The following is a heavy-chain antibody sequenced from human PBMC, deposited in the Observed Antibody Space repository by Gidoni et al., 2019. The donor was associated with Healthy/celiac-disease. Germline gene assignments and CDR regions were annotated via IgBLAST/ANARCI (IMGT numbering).Heavy chain of an antibody. V-gene: IGHV1-46*01. Sequence: QVQLVQSGAEVKKPGASVKVSCKASGYTFTSYYMHWVRQAPGQGLEWMGIITPSGGSTSYAQKFQGRVTMTRDTSTSTVYMELSSLRSEDTAVYYCAREALSGGYSSIFDYWGQGTLVTVSS. D-gene: IGHD5-18*01. J-gene: IGHJ4*02. CDR2: ITPSGGST. CDR3: AREALSGGYSSIFDY. CDR1: GYTFTSYY.